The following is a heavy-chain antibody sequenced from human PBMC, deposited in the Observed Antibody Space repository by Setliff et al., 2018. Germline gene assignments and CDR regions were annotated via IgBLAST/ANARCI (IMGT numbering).Heavy chain of an antibody. V-gene: IGHV3-7*01. J-gene: IGHJ4*02. CDR1: GFTFSNHW. D-gene: IGHD2-15*01. Sequence: PGGSLRLSCAASGFTFSNHWMTWVRQAPGKGLEWVAKIKQDGSDKYYVGSVKGRFTSSRDNGKNSLYLQMNSLRPEDTAVYYCARTCSGSGCYAGLESWGQGTPGTVSS. CDR2: IKQDGSDK. CDR3: ARTCSGSGCYAGLES.